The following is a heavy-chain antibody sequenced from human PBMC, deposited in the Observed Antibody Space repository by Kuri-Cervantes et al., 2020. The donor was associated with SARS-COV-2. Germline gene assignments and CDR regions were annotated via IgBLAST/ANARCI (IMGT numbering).Heavy chain of an antibody. D-gene: IGHD1-26*01. CDR2: IYWDDDK. J-gene: IGHJ4*02. V-gene: IGHV2-5*05. CDR3: AHSRVGAGRFDY. Sequence: TLSLTCIVSGDSITNHFWSWIRQPPGKALEWLALIYWDDDKRYGPSLKSRLTITKDTSKNQVVLTMTNMDPVDTATYYCAHSRVGAGRFDYWGQGTLVTVSS. CDR1: GDSITNHF.